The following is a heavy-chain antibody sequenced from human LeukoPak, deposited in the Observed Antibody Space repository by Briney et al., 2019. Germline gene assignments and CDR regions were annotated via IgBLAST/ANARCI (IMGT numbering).Heavy chain of an antibody. J-gene: IGHJ5*02. D-gene: IGHD2-2*01. CDR2: ISAYNGNT. V-gene: IGHV1-18*01. CDR1: GYTFTSYG. CDR3: ARGGCSSTSCPRSSRNWFDP. Sequence: ASVKVSCKASGYTFTSYGISWVRQAPGQGLEWMGWISAYNGNTNYAQKLQGRVTMTTDTSTSTAYMELRSLRSDDTAVYYCARGGCSSTSCPRSSRNWFDPWGQGTLVTVSS.